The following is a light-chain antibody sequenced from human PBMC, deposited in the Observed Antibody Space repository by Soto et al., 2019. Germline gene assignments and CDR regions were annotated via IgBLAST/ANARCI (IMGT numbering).Light chain of an antibody. Sequence: AIQMTQSPSSVSASVGDRVTITCRASQGIRNELGWYQQKPGKAPKLLIYSASSLQSGVPSRFSGSGSGTNFILTISGLQPEDFATYFCLQEFTYTRTFGQGTKVDIK. CDR1: QGIRNE. V-gene: IGKV1-6*01. CDR3: LQEFTYTRT. CDR2: SAS. J-gene: IGKJ1*01.